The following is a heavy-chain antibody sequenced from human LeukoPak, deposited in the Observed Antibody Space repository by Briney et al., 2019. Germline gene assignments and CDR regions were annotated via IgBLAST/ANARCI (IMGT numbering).Heavy chain of an antibody. Sequence: GGSLRLSCAASGFTFSSYSMNWVRQPPGKGLEWISYISTGGDTKYYADSVRGRFTISSDNAKKSLYLQMNSLRVEDTAVYYCARGPPLFAPWGQGTLVTVSS. J-gene: IGHJ5*02. CDR2: ISTGGDTK. V-gene: IGHV3-48*01. CDR1: GFTFSSYS. CDR3: ARGPPLFAP.